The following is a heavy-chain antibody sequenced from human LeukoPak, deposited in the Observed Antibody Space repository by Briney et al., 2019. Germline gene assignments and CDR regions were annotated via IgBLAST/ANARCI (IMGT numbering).Heavy chain of an antibody. Sequence: ASVKVSCKASGYTFTSYGISWVRQAPGQGLEWMGWISAYNGNTNYAQKLQGRVTMTTDTSTSTAYMELRSLRSDDTAVYYCARARTSSITIFGVAIDNFDYWGQGTLVTVSS. J-gene: IGHJ4*02. V-gene: IGHV1-18*01. CDR2: ISAYNGNT. D-gene: IGHD3-3*01. CDR3: ARARTSSITIFGVAIDNFDY. CDR1: GYTFTSYG.